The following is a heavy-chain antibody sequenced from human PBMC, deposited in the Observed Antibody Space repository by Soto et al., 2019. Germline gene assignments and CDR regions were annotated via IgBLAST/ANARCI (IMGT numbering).Heavy chain of an antibody. V-gene: IGHV4-31*03. D-gene: IGHD1-26*01. Sequence: PSETLSLTCNVTGGSINSAGYYWSWIRQVPGKGLEWIGYIFYSGSAYYHPSLKSRASISVDRSKNQFSLKVSSVTAADTAVYYCARQRPTDGRWEFANYYGMDVWGQGTPVTVSS. CDR1: GGSINSAGYY. J-gene: IGHJ6*02. CDR3: ARQRPTDGRWEFANYYGMDV. CDR2: IFYSGSA.